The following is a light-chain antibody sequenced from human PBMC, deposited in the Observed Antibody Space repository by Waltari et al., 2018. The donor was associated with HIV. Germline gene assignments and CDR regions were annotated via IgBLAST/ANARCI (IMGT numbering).Light chain of an antibody. CDR1: SSNIGAGYD. CDR2: GNM. J-gene: IGLJ1*01. Sequence: QSVLTQPPSVSGAPGQRVTISCTGSSSNIGAGYDVHWYQQVPGTAPKLLISGNMNRPSGVPDRFSGSKSGTSASLAITGLQAEDEADYYCQSYDSSLGYVFGSGTQVTVL. CDR3: QSYDSSLGYV. V-gene: IGLV1-40*01.